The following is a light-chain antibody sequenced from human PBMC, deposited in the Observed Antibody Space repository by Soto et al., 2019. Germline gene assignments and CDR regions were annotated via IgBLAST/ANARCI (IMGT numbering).Light chain of an antibody. J-gene: IGKJ1*01. CDR2: AAS. Sequence: DIQMTQSPSSLSASVGDRVTITCRASQSISSYLNRYQQKPGKAPKLLIYAASSLQSGVPSRFSGSVSGTDFTLTISSLQPDDFATYYCQQYNSYSRTFGQGTKVDIK. CDR1: QSISSY. V-gene: IGKV1-39*01. CDR3: QQYNSYSRT.